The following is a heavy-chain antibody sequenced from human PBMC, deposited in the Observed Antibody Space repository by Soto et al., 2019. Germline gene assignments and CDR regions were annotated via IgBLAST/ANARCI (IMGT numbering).Heavy chain of an antibody. CDR3: ARRIAARPRYYYYYGMDV. J-gene: IGHJ6*02. D-gene: IGHD6-6*01. Sequence: PSETLSLTCTVSGGSISSGGYFWTWIRQHPGKGLEWIGYIYYSGSTHYNPSLKSRVTISVDTSKNQFSLKLSSVTAADTAVYYCARRIAARPRYYYYYGMDVWGQGTTVTVSS. V-gene: IGHV4-31*03. CDR1: GGSISSGGYF. CDR2: IYYSGST.